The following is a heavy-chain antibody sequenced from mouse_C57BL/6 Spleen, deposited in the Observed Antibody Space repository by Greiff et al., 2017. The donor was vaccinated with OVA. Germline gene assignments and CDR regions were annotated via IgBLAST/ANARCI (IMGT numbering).Heavy chain of an antibody. CDR3: TGYDGSLYAMDY. CDR1: GFNIKDYY. CDR2: IDPEDGDT. J-gene: IGHJ4*01. V-gene: IGHV14-1*01. D-gene: IGHD1-1*01. Sequence: VQLQQSGAELVRPGASVKLSCTASGFNIKDYYMHWVKQRPEQGLEWIGRIDPEDGDTEYAPKFKGKATLTADTSSNTAYLQLSSLTSEDTAVYYCTGYDGSLYAMDYWGQGTSVTVSS.